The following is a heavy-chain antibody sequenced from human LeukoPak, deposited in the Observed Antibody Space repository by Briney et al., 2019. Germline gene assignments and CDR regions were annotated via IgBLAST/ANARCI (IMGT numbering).Heavy chain of an antibody. CDR2: IGTAGDT. CDR1: GFTFSSYD. CDR3: ARGFRSGIAVAGSGMDV. Sequence: GGSLRLSCAASGFTFSSYDMHWVRQATGKGLEWVSAIGTAGDTYYPGSVKGRFTISRENAKNSLYLQMNSLRAGDTAVYYCARGFRSGIAVAGSGMDVWGQGTTVTVSS. V-gene: IGHV3-13*01. D-gene: IGHD6-19*01. J-gene: IGHJ6*02.